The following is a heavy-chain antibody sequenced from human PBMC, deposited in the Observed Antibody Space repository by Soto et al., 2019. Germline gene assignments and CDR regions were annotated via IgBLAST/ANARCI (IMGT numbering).Heavy chain of an antibody. CDR1: GGTFSSYA. Sequence: SVKVSCKASGGTFSSYAISWVRQAPGQGLEWMGGIIPIFGTANYAQKFQGRVTITADESTSTAYMELSSLRSEDTAAYYCARSNNWNHDAFDIWGQGTMVTVSS. J-gene: IGHJ3*02. CDR3: ARSNNWNHDAFDI. V-gene: IGHV1-69*13. D-gene: IGHD1-20*01. CDR2: IIPIFGTA.